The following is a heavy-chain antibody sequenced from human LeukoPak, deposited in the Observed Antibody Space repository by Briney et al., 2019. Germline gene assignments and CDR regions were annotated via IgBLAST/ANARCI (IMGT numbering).Heavy chain of an antibody. Sequence: ASVKVSCKASGYTFTTYYIHWLRQAPGQGLEWMGLIDPSGGTTDYAQKFRGRVTLTGDTSTTTVYMDVRGLTSQDTAVYYCARGGEYYFDSHYFFWGQGTMVTVS. CDR1: GYTFTTYY. V-gene: IGHV1-46*01. D-gene: IGHD3-22*01. J-gene: IGHJ3*01. CDR2: IDPSGGTT. CDR3: ARGGEYYFDSHYFF.